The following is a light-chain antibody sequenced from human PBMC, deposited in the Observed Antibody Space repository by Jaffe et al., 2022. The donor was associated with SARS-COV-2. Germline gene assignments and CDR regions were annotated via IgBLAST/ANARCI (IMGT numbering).Light chain of an antibody. V-gene: IGLV2-14*03. J-gene: IGLJ3*02. Sequence: QSALTQPASVSGSPGQSITISCTGTSSDVGAYNYVSWYQQHPGKAPKLLIYDVNDRASGASTRFSGSKSGNTASLTISGLQAEDEADYYCASYTTAATWVFGGGTNLAVL. CDR2: DVN. CDR3: ASYTTAATWV. CDR1: SSDVGAYNY.